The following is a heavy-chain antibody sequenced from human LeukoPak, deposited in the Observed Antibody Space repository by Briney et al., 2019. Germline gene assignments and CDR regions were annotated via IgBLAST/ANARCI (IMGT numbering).Heavy chain of an antibody. J-gene: IGHJ5*01. CDR1: GGSISSYY. CDR3: ARHHQPRDSSSWFDY. Sequence: SETLSLTCTVSGGSISSYYWSWIRQPPGKGLEWIGYIYYSGSTNYNPSLKSRVTISVDTSKNQFSLKLSSVTAADTAVYYCARHHQPRDSSSWFDYWGQGTLVTVSS. CDR2: IYYSGST. V-gene: IGHV4-59*08. D-gene: IGHD6-13*01.